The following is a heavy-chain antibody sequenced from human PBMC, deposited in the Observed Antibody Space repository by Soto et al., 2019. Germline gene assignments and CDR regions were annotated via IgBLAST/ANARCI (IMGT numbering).Heavy chain of an antibody. CDR2: IYYSGTT. Sequence: QMQLQESGPGLVKPSETLSLTCTVSGVPISSSSHYWGWIRQPPGKGLEWIGSIYYSGTTYYNPPLKSRVTISVDTSKNNFSLQLNSVTAADTAVYYCSRHEDGDFGVGWFFDLWGRGTLVSVSS. CDR1: GVPISSSSHY. CDR3: SRHEDGDFGVGWFFDL. D-gene: IGHD4-17*01. V-gene: IGHV4-39*01. J-gene: IGHJ2*01.